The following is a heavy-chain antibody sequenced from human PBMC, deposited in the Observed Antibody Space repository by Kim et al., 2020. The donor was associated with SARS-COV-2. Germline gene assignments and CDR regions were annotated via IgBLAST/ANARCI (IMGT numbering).Heavy chain of an antibody. J-gene: IGHJ5*02. CDR2: INHSGST. Sequence: SETLSLTCAVSGGSFSGYYWSWIRQPPGKGLEWIGEINHSGSTNYNASLKSRVTISVDTSKNQFPLKLSSVTAADTAVYYCARAFVSGSGWTRRGNNWFDPWGQGTLVTVSS. CDR3: ARAFVSGSGWTRRGNNWFDP. CDR1: GGSFSGYY. D-gene: IGHD6-19*01. V-gene: IGHV4-34*01.